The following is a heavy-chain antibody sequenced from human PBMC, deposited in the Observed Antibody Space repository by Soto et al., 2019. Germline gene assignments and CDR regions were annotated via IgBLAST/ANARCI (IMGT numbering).Heavy chain of an antibody. D-gene: IGHD5-12*01. CDR1: GGTFSSYA. Sequence: QVQLVQSGAEVKKPGSSVKVSCKASGGTFSSYAISWVRQAPGQGLEWMGGISPIFGTANYAQKFQGRVTITADEANSTAYRELSSLRSEDAAGYYCARESPRWLQFAAKDYYYDGMDVWGQGTTVTVSS. J-gene: IGHJ6*02. V-gene: IGHV1-69*01. CDR3: ARESPRWLQFAAKDYYYDGMDV. CDR2: ISPIFGTA.